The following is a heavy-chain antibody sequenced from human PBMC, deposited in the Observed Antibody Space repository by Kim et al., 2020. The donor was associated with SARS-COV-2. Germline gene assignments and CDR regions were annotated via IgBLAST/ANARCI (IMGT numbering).Heavy chain of an antibody. J-gene: IGHJ4*02. Sequence: GGTLRLSCAASGFTFSDYWMHWVRQAPGKGLVWVSRITSDGSSKGYADSVKGRFTISRDNAKSTLYLQMNSLSDEDTAVYYYATNRDCSGGNCYWGQGTLVTVSS. D-gene: IGHD2-15*01. CDR3: ATNRDCSGGNCY. CDR2: ITSDGSSK. V-gene: IGHV3-74*01. CDR1: GFTFSDYW.